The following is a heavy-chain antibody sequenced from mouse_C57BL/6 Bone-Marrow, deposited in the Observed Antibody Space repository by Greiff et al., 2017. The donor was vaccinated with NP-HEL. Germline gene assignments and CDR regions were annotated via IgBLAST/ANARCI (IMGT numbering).Heavy chain of an antibody. D-gene: IGHD1-1*01. CDR3: ARRDYYGSSYVSAMDY. CDR2: ISSGSSTI. Sequence: EVQLVESGGGLVKPGGSLKLSCAASGFTFSDYGMHWVRQAPEKGLEWVAYISSGSSTIYYADTVKGRFTISRDNAKNTLFLQMTSLRSEDTAMYYCARRDYYGSSYVSAMDYWGQGTSVTVSS. J-gene: IGHJ4*01. V-gene: IGHV5-17*01. CDR1: GFTFSDYG.